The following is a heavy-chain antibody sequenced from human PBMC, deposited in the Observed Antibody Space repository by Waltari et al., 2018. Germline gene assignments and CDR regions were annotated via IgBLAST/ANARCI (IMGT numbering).Heavy chain of an antibody. V-gene: IGHV3-33*06. Sequence: QVQLVESGGGVVQPGRSLRLSCAASGFTFSSYGLPWVRQAPGKGLEWVAVVWYDGTNKYYADSVKGRFTISRDNSKNTLNLQMNSLRVEDTAVYYCAKGRSYDSSGYYYGDWGQGTLVTGSS. CDR2: VWYDGTNK. D-gene: IGHD3-22*01. CDR1: GFTFSSYG. CDR3: AKGRSYDSSGYYYGD. J-gene: IGHJ4*02.